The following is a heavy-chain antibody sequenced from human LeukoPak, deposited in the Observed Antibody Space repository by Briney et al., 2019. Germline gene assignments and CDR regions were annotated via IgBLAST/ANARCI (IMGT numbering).Heavy chain of an antibody. CDR2: INPNSGGT. V-gene: IGHV1-2*02. CDR1: GYTFTGYY. Sequence: ASVTVSCRASGYTFTGYYMHWVRQAPGQGLEWMGWINPNSGGTNYAQKFQGRVTMTRDTSISTAYMELSRLRSDDTAVYYCARDGRYYYDSSGYYPAFDYWGQGTLVTVSS. J-gene: IGHJ4*02. D-gene: IGHD3-22*01. CDR3: ARDGRYYYDSSGYYPAFDY.